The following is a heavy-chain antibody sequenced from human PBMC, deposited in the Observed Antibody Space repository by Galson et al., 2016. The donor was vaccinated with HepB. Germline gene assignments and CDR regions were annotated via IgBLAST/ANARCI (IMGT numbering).Heavy chain of an antibody. D-gene: IGHD5-18*01. Sequence: SLRLSCAASGFIFSNYGMHWVRQSAGKGLERVAVISYDGSNKYYADSVKGRFTISRDNSKNTLYLQMNSLRAEDTAVYYCAHDIRSYGLFGRFDYWGQGTLVTVSS. CDR1: GFIFSNYG. J-gene: IGHJ4*02. CDR3: AHDIRSYGLFGRFDY. V-gene: IGHV3-30*18. CDR2: ISYDGSNK.